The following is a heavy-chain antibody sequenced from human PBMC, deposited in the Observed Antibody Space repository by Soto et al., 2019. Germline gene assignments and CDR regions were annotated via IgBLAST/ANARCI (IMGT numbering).Heavy chain of an antibody. Sequence: GGSLRLSCAASGFTFSSYSMNWVRQAPGKGLEWVSSISSSSSYIYYADSVKGRFTISRDNAKNSLYLQMNSLRAEDTAVYYCSCVPYSGSYSGVFDFRAQRSPVTVS. CDR2: ISSSSSYI. CDR1: GFTFSSYS. D-gene: IGHD1-26*01. J-gene: IGHJ4*02. CDR3: SCVPYSGSYSGVFDF. V-gene: IGHV3-21*01.